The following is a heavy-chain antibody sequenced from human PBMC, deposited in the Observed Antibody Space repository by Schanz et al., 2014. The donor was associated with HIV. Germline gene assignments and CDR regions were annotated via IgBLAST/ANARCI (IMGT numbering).Heavy chain of an antibody. CDR1: GGTFSSHA. Sequence: QVPLVQSGAEVKKPGSSVKVSCKASGGTFSSHAISWVRQAPGQGLEWMGGIIPIFGTANYARKFQGRVTITADESTSTAYMEVSSVRSEDTAVYYCARSETIAARPVWYFDLWGRGTLVTVSS. D-gene: IGHD6-6*01. CDR3: ARSETIAARPVWYFDL. CDR2: IIPIFGTA. J-gene: IGHJ2*01. V-gene: IGHV1-69*01.